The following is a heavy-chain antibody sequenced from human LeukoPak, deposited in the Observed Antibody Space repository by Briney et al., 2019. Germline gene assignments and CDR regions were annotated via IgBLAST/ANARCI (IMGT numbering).Heavy chain of an antibody. V-gene: IGHV3-23*01. CDR3: ARELSVVPAAIGYFQH. D-gene: IGHD2-2*02. CDR1: GLTLSSYA. Sequence: GGSLRLSCAVSGLTLSSYAMSWVRQAPGKGLEWVSAISGSAGSTYYADSVKGRFTISRDNSKNTLYLQMNSLRAEDTAVYYCARELSVVPAAIGYFQHWGQGTLVTVSS. CDR2: ISGSAGST. J-gene: IGHJ1*01.